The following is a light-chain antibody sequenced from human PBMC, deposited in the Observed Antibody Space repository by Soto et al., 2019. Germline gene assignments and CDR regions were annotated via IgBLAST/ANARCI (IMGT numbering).Light chain of an antibody. CDR3: SSYTSSSTWV. Sequence: QFALTQPASVSGSPGQSIAISCTGTSSDVGGYNYVSWYQQHPGKTPNLMIYDVSNRPSGVSNRFSGSKSGNTASLTISGLQAEDEADYYCSSYTSSSTWVFGGGTKVTDL. V-gene: IGLV2-14*01. CDR1: SSDVGGYNY. CDR2: DVS. J-gene: IGLJ3*02.